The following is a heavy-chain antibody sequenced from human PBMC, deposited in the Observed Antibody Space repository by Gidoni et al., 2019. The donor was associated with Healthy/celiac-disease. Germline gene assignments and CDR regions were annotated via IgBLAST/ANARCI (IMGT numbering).Heavy chain of an antibody. CDR2: ISSSSSTI. D-gene: IGHD2-8*01. J-gene: IGHJ4*02. CDR3: ARDLHLRTNGYLGY. CDR1: GFTFSSYS. Sequence: EVQLVESGGGLVQPGGSLRLSCAASGFTFSSYSMNWVRQAPGKGLEWVSYISSSSSTIYYADSVKGRFTISRDNAKNSLYLQMNSLRAEDTAVYYCARDLHLRTNGYLGYWGQGTLVTVSS. V-gene: IGHV3-48*01.